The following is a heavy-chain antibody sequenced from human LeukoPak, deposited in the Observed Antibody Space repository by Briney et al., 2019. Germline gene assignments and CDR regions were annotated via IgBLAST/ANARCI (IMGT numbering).Heavy chain of an antibody. CDR3: ARPQYGSGSYYNPARYWIDP. D-gene: IGHD3-10*01. CDR1: GYSISTGYY. CDR2: IYYSGST. Sequence: SETLSLTCTVSGYSISTGYYWAWIRQPPGKGLEWIGSIYYSGSTYYNPSLKSRVTISVDTSKNQFSLKLSSVTAADTAVYYCARPQYGSGSYYNPARYWIDPWGQGTLVTVSS. J-gene: IGHJ5*02. V-gene: IGHV4-38-2*02.